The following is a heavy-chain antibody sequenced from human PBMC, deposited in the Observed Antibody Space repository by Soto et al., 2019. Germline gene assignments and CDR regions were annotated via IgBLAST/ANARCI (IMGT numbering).Heavy chain of an antibody. Sequence: SGGSLRLSCAASGFTFSSYSMNWVRQAPGKGLEWVSSISSSISYIYYADSVKGRFTISRDNAKNSLYLQMNSLRAEDTAVYYCARASGSGYYYDYWGQGTLVTVSS. D-gene: IGHD3-22*01. J-gene: IGHJ4*02. CDR1: GFTFSSYS. V-gene: IGHV3-21*01. CDR3: ARASGSGYYYDY. CDR2: ISSSISYI.